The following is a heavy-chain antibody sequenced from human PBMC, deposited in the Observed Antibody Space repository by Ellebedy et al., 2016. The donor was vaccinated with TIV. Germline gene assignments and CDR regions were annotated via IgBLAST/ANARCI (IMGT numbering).Heavy chain of an antibody. J-gene: IGHJ4*02. CDR1: GGSLSSSGYY. CDR2: FFSSGRT. V-gene: IGHV4-39*07. CDR3: AREPPGYSSGWPD. D-gene: IGHD6-19*01. Sequence: SETLSLTCRVSGGSLSSSGYYWAWFRQPPGKGLAWIGSFFSSGRTSYSPSLESRVTILGDKSRNQFSLSLNSVTAADTAVYFCAREPPGYSSGWPDWGQGILVTVSS.